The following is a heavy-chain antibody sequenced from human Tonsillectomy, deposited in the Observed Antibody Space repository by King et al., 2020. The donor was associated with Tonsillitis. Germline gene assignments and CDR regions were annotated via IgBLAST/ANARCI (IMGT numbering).Heavy chain of an antibody. CDR3: ARGKGAVSAYNWFDP. V-gene: IGHV5-51*03. Sequence: EVQLVESGAEEKKPGESLKISCKASGYRFSSYWIGWVRQMPGKGLEWMGIISPGDSDTRDTPSFQGQVTISADKSISTAYLQWRSLKASDTAMYYCARGKGAVSAYNWFDPWGQGTLVTVSS. J-gene: IGHJ5*02. D-gene: IGHD6-19*01. CDR2: ISPGDSDT. CDR1: GYRFSSYW.